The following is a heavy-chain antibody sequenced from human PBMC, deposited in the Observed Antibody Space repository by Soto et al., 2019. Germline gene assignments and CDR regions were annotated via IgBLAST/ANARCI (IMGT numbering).Heavy chain of an antibody. J-gene: IGHJ4*02. Sequence: GGSLRLSCAASGLTFRSYWMHWVRQAPGKGLVWVSRINTDGSVAMYVDSVKGRFTISRDNSRNTLYLQMNSLRAEDTAIYYCAKYQPMTQPRPYFDYWGQGTLVTVSS. D-gene: IGHD3-22*01. CDR3: AKYQPMTQPRPYFDY. V-gene: IGHV3-74*03. CDR2: INTDGSVA. CDR1: GLTFRSYW.